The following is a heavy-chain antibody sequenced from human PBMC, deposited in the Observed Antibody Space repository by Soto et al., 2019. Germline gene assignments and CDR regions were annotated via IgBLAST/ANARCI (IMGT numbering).Heavy chain of an antibody. CDR3: ARGIVLVTAISYDS. V-gene: IGHV4-59*01. D-gene: IGHD2-21*02. J-gene: IGHJ4*02. CDR1: GGSISSYY. Sequence: PSETRSLTCTGAGGSISSYYWSWSRQPPGKGLEWIGYIYYSGRTNYNPSLKSPVPISVDTSKNQFSLKLSSVTAADTAVYYWARGIVLVTAISYDSWGQGNLVTVSS. CDR2: IYYSGRT.